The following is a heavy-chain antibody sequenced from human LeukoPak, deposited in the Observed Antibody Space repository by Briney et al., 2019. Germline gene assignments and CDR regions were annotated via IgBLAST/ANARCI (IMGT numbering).Heavy chain of an antibody. CDR2: INPNSGGT. V-gene: IGHV1-2*02. Sequence: GASVKVSCKASGYTFTGYYMHWVRQAPGQGLEWMGWINPNSGGTNYAQKFQGRVTMTRDTSISTAYMELSRLRSDDTAVYYCARAPAVYDSSGYYEYWGQGTLVTVSS. D-gene: IGHD3-22*01. CDR3: ARAPAVYDSSGYYEY. J-gene: IGHJ4*02. CDR1: GYTFTGYY.